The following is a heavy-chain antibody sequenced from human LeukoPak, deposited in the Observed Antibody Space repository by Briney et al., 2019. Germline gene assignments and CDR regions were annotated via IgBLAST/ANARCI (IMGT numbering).Heavy chain of an antibody. CDR2: IYYSGST. CDR3: ARAQNYYYYYMDV. Sequence: SETLSLTCTVSGGSISSYYWSWIRQPPGKGLEWIGYIYYSGSTNYNPSLKSRVTILVDTSKNQFSLKLSSVTAADTAVYYCARAQNYYYYYMDVWGKGTTVTVSS. V-gene: IGHV4-59*01. J-gene: IGHJ6*03. CDR1: GGSISSYY.